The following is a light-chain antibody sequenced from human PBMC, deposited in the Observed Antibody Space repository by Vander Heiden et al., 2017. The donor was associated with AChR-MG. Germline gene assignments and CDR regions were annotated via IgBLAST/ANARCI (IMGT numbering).Light chain of an antibody. CDR2: SAS. V-gene: IGLV7-43*01. CDR1: TGAVTSAYY. J-gene: IGLJ2*01. Sequence: QTVVPQVPSLTVSPGGTVPLTCASSTGAVTSAYYPNWFQQKPGQAPRVLIYSASNKHSWTPARFSGSLLGGKAALTLSGVQPEDEAEYYCLLYYGGAHLMVFGGGTKLTVL. CDR3: LLYYGGAHLMV.